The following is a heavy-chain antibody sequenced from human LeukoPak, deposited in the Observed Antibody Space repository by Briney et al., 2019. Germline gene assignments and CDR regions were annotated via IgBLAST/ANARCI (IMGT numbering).Heavy chain of an antibody. CDR2: IIPIFGTE. CDR1: GGTFSSYA. Sequence: SVKVSCKASGGTFSSYAISWVRQAPGQGLEWMGRIIPIFGTENYAQKFQRRVTITTDESTSTAYMELSSLRSEDTAVYYCAREMGDGYNWVLDYWGQGTLVTVSS. J-gene: IGHJ4*02. D-gene: IGHD5-24*01. CDR3: AREMGDGYNWVLDY. V-gene: IGHV1-69*05.